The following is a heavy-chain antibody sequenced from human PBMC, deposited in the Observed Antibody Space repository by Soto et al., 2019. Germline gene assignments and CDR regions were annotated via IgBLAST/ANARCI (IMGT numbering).Heavy chain of an antibody. CDR2: IRSDGDTT. Sequence: EVQVLESGGGLVQPGGSLRLSCAASGFTFSRYGMNWVRQAPGKGLEWVSGIRSDGDTTYNADFVKGRFTVSRDTSKNTVYLQMNSLRAEDTAIYYCAKGKGVGATPDGANCWGQGTLVTVSS. D-gene: IGHD1-26*01. J-gene: IGHJ4*02. V-gene: IGHV3-23*01. CDR3: AKGKGVGATPDGANC. CDR1: GFTFSRYG.